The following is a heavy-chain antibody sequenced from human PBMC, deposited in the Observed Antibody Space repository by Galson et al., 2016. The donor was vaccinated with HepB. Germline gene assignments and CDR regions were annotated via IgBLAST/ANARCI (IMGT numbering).Heavy chain of an antibody. CDR1: GFTFSKAW. V-gene: IGHV3-15*01. CDR3: YGHLDY. Sequence: SLRLSCAASGFTFSKAWFTWVRQAPGKGLEWVGRIRPQRDRKTPVHAAPVEGRFTISRDDSKNTLYLQMNSLTTEDTALYYCYGHLDYWGRGTLVTVSS. D-gene: IGHD4-17*01. J-gene: IGHJ4*02. CDR2: IRPQRDRKTP.